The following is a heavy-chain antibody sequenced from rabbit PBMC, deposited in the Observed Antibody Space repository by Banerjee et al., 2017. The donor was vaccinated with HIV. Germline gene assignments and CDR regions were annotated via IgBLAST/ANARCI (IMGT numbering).Heavy chain of an antibody. V-gene: IGHV1S45*01. Sequence: QQQLEESGGGLVKPGGTLTLTCKASGIDFSSYYYMCWVRQAPGKGLEWIACIGAGSTYYATWAKGRFTISKTSSTTVTLQMTSLTAADTATYFCARDAGYAGSNLWGQGTLVTVS. J-gene: IGHJ4*01. CDR1: GIDFSSYYY. D-gene: IGHD4-2*01. CDR3: ARDAGYAGSNL. CDR2: IGAGST.